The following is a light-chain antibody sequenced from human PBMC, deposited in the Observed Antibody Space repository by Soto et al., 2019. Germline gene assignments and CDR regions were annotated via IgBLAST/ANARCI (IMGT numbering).Light chain of an antibody. CDR1: QSISEF. CDR3: QQYSGYPLT. Sequence: DIQMTQSPSTLSASVGDRVTIACRASQSISEFLAWYQRKPGKAPELLIYDASNLETGVPSRISCSGSGTEFTLTITSLQPDDCASYFCQQYSGYPLTFGGGTRVDMK. CDR2: DAS. J-gene: IGKJ4*01. V-gene: IGKV1-5*01.